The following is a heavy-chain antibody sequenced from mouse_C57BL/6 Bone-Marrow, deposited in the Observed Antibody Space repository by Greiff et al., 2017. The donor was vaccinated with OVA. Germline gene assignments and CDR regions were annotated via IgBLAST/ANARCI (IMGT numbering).Heavy chain of an antibody. J-gene: IGHJ2*01. CDR3: ARSELDYVFDY. D-gene: IGHD2-13*01. Sequence: QVTLKVSGPGILQSSQTLSLTCSFSGFSLSTSGMGVSWLRPPSGKGLVWLAHIYWDDDKRYNPSLKSRLTISKDTSRNQVFLKITSVDTAETATYYCARSELDYVFDYWGQGTTLTVSA. V-gene: IGHV8-12*01. CDR1: GFSLSTSGMG. CDR2: IYWDDDK.